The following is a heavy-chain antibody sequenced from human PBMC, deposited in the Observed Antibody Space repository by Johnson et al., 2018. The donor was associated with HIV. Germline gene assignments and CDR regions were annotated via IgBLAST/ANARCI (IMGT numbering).Heavy chain of an antibody. D-gene: IGHD1-26*01. Sequence: VQLVESGGGVVRPGGSLRLSCAASGFTFDDYGLSWVRQTPGKGLEWVSGINWNGGSTGYADSVKGRFTISRDNAKNSLYLQMKSLRAEDTAMYYCARVSLYSGTYSGLHSGGFDIWGQGTMVTVSS. J-gene: IGHJ3*02. CDR3: ARVSLYSGTYSGLHSGGFDI. CDR1: GFTFDDYG. V-gene: IGHV3-20*04. CDR2: INWNGGST.